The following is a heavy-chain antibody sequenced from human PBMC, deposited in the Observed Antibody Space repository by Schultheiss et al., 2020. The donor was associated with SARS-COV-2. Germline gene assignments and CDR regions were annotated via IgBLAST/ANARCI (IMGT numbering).Heavy chain of an antibody. J-gene: IGHJ6*03. CDR3: ARAGGVQYCSSTSCYYYYYMDV. V-gene: IGHV3-21*05. CDR1: GFTFSSYA. CDR2: ISSSSSYT. Sequence: GGSLRLSCAASGFTFSSYAMHWLRQAPGKGLEWVSYISSSSSYTNYADSVKGRFTISRDNAKNSLYLQMNSLRAEDTAVYYCARAGGVQYCSSTSCYYYYYMDVWGKGTTVTVAS. D-gene: IGHD2-2*01.